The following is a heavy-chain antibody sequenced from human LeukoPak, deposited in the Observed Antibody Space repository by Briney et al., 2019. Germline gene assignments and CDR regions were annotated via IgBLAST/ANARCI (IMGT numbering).Heavy chain of an antibody. V-gene: IGHV4-30-4*08. Sequence: ASQTLSLTCTVSGGSISSGDYYWSWIRQPPGKGLEWIGYIYYSGSTYYNPSLKSRVTISVDTSKNQFSLKLSSVTAADTAVYYCARVSRWRNVDYWGQGILVTVSS. CDR2: IYYSGST. J-gene: IGHJ4*02. CDR1: GGSISSGDYY. D-gene: IGHD5-24*01. CDR3: ARVSRWRNVDY.